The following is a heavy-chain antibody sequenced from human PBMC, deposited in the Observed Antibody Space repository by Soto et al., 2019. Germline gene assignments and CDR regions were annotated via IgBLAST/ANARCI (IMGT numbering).Heavy chain of an antibody. J-gene: IGHJ4*02. Sequence: EVQLVESGGGLVQPGGSLRLSCAASGFTVSSNYMSWVRQAPGKGLEWVSVIYSGGSTYYADSVKGRFTISRDNSKNTLYLQMNSLRAEDTAVYYCARGIVLMVYAPPGYFEYWGQGTLVTVSS. CDR1: GFTVSSNY. CDR3: ARGIVLMVYAPPGYFEY. D-gene: IGHD2-8*01. CDR2: IYSGGST. V-gene: IGHV3-66*01.